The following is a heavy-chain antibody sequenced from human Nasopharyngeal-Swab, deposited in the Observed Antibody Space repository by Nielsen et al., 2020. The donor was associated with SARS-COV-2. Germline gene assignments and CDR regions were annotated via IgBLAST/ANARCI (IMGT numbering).Heavy chain of an antibody. Sequence: ASVKVSCKASGYTFTGYYMHWVRQAPGQGLEWMGWINPNSGGTNYAQKFQGRVTMTRDTSISTAYMALSRLRSDDTAVYYCARDDLTAYDAFDIWGQGTMVTVSS. D-gene: IGHD7-27*01. J-gene: IGHJ3*02. CDR2: INPNSGGT. CDR3: ARDDLTAYDAFDI. V-gene: IGHV1-2*02. CDR1: GYTFTGYY.